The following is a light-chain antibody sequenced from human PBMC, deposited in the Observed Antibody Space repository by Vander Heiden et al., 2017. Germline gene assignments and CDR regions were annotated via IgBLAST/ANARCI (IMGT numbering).Light chain of an antibody. CDR1: QSISSY. Sequence: DIQMTQSPSSLSASVGDRVTITCRASQSISSYLTWYQQKPGKAPKLLFYAASSLESGVRSSFSGSGSVTDFSLTISSLQPEDFATYYGQQSYSTPYTFGQGTKLEIK. V-gene: IGKV1-39*01. CDR2: AAS. CDR3: QQSYSTPYT. J-gene: IGKJ2*01.